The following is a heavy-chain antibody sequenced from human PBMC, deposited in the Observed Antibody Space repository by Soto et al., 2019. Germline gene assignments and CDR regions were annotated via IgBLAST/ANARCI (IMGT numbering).Heavy chain of an antibody. V-gene: IGHV3-33*01. Sequence: GGSLRLSCAASGFTFSSYGMHWVRQAPGKGLEWVAVIWYDGSNKYYADSVKGRFTISRDNSKNTLYLQMNSLRAEDTAVYYCARGSPADQTFDYWGQGTLVTVSS. CDR2: IWYDGSNK. D-gene: IGHD2-2*01. J-gene: IGHJ4*02. CDR3: ARGSPADQTFDY. CDR1: GFTFSSYG.